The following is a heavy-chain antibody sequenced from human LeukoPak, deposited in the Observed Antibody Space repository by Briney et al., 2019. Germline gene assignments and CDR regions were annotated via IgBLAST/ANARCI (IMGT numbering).Heavy chain of an antibody. V-gene: IGHV4-59*01. J-gene: IGHJ4*02. CDR1: GGSISSYY. CDR2: IYYSGST. Sequence: NPSETLSLTCTVSGGSISSYYWSWLRQPPGKGLEWIGYIYYSGSTNYNPSLKSRVTISVDTSKNQFSLKLSSVTAADTAVYYCARKRGYSYGLDYWGQGTLVTVSS. CDR3: ARKRGYSYGLDY. D-gene: IGHD5-18*01.